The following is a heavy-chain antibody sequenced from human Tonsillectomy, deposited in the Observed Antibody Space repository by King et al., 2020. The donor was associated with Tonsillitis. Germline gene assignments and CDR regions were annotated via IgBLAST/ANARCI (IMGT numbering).Heavy chain of an antibody. CDR1: GFIFTRSA. V-gene: IGHV1-58*02. Sequence: QLVQSGPEVKKPGTSVKVSCKASGFIFTRSAIQWVRQARGQRLEWIGWIVVGSGNTNYAQKFQERVTITRDMSTSTAYMELSSLRSEGTGVYYCAAIATVVVGSDDNWFDPWGQGTLVTVSS. J-gene: IGHJ5*02. D-gene: IGHD3-22*01. CDR3: AAIATVVVGSDDNWFDP. CDR2: IVVGSGNT.